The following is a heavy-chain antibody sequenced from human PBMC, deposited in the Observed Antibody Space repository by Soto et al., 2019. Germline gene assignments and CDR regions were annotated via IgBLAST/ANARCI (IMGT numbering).Heavy chain of an antibody. Sequence: EVQLLESGGGLVQPGGSLRLSCAASGFTFSSYAMSWVRQAPGKGLEWVSAISGSGGSTYYADSVKGRFTISRDNSKNTLYLQMNSLRAEDTAVYYCAKDAYIAVDGTASQNDYCGQGSLVTVSS. CDR3: AKDAYIAVDGTASQNDY. CDR2: ISGSGGST. J-gene: IGHJ4*02. CDR1: GFTFSSYA. D-gene: IGHD6-19*01. V-gene: IGHV3-23*01.